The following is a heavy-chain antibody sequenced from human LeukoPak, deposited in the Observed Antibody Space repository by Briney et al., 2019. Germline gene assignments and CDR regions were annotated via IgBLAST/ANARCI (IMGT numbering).Heavy chain of an antibody. CDR3: ARRLERRVVDY. CDR1: GGSISSSSYY. D-gene: IGHD1-1*01. V-gene: IGHV4-39*07. CDR2: IYYSGST. Sequence: SETLSLTCTVSGGSISSSSYYWGWIRQPPGKGLEWIGSIYYSGSTYYNPSLKSRVTISVDTSKNQFSLKLSSVTTADTAVYYCARRLERRVVDYWGQGTLVTVSS. J-gene: IGHJ4*02.